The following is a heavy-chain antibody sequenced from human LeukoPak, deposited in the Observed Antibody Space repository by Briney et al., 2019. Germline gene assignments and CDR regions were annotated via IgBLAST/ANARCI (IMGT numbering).Heavy chain of an antibody. CDR2: INHSGST. J-gene: IGHJ6*02. D-gene: IGHD3-3*01. Sequence: SETLSLTCAVYGGSFSGYYWSWIRQPPGKGLEWIGEINHSGSTNYNPSLKSRVTISVDTSKNQFSLKLSSVTAADTAVYYCARLNYDFWSGYYKGDYGMDVWGQGTTVTVSS. CDR3: ARLNYDFWSGYYKGDYGMDV. CDR1: GGSFSGYY. V-gene: IGHV4-34*01.